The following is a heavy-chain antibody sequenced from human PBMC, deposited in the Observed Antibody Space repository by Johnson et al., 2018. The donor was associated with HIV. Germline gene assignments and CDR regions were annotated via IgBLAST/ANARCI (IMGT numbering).Heavy chain of an antibody. D-gene: IGHD3-10*01. J-gene: IGHJ3*02. CDR2: IGTAGDT. V-gene: IGHV3-13*01. Sequence: VLLVESGGGVVQPGGSLRLSCAASGFTFSSYGMHWVRQAPGKGLEWVSAIGTAGDTYYPGSVKGRFTISRENAKNTLYLQMNSLRAEDTAVYYCARDLNRYYYGSVKAFDIWGQGTMVTVSS. CDR1: GFTFSSYG. CDR3: ARDLNRYYYGSVKAFDI.